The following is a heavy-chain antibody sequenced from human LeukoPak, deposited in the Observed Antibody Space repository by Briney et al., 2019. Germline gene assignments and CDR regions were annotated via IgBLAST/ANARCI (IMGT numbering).Heavy chain of an antibody. CDR2: ISYDGSNK. CDR1: GFTFSSYG. D-gene: IGHD3-16*01. V-gene: IGHV3-30*18. CDR3: AKGLIMITFGGASPDY. Sequence: GRSLRLSCAASGFTFSSYGMHWVRQAPGKGLEWVAVISYDGSNKYYADSVKGRFTISRDNSKNTLYLQMNSLRAEDTAVYYCAKGLIMITFGGASPDYGGQGTLVTVSS. J-gene: IGHJ4*02.